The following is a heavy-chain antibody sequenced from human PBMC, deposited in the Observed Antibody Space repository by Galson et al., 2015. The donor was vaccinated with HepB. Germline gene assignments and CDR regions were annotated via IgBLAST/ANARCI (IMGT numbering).Heavy chain of an antibody. CDR2: ISYDVINK. J-gene: IGHJ6*04. D-gene: IGHD2-2*01. CDR1: GFTFDNFA. Sequence: SLRLSCAASGFTFDNFAMHWVRQAPGKGLEWLAVISYDVINKNYADSVKGRFTISRDNSKNTLYLQMSSPKTEDTAVYFCAKDSAWRTIRMPDYWGTGTTVTVSS. V-gene: IGHV3-30*18. CDR3: AKDSAWRTIRMPDY.